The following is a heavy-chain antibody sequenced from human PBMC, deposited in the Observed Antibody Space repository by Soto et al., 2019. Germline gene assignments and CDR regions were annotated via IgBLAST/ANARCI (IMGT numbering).Heavy chain of an antibody. J-gene: IGHJ6*03. Sequence: SQTLSLTCAISGDSVSSNSAAWNWIRQSPSRGLEWLGRTYYRSKWYNDYAVSVKSRITINPDTSKNQFSLQLNSVTPEDTAVYYCARDRLELRLITPPGYHMDVWGQGTTVPVSS. CDR3: ARDRLELRLITPPGYHMDV. V-gene: IGHV6-1*01. CDR2: TYYRSKWYN. D-gene: IGHD1-7*01. CDR1: GDSVSSNSAA.